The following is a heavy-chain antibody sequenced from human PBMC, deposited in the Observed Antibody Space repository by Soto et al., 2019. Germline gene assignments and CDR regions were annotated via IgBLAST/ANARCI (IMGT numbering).Heavy chain of an antibody. V-gene: IGHV5-51*01. CDR1: GYIFTNYW. D-gene: IGHD2-15*01. Sequence: GESLKISCKGSGYIFTNYWIGWVRQMPGKGLEWMGIIYPGDSDTRYTPSFQGQVTISADKSISAAYLQWNSLKASDTGMYYCAIRGSFRAPDYWGQGTQVTVSS. J-gene: IGHJ4*02. CDR3: AIRGSFRAPDY. CDR2: IYPGDSDT.